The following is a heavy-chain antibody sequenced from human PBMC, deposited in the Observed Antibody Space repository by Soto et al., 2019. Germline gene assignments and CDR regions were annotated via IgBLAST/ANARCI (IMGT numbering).Heavy chain of an antibody. D-gene: IGHD5-18*01. CDR3: AKERGYNYGYDAMDV. CDR1: GFTFSSYA. J-gene: IGHJ6*02. CDR2: ISGSGIST. V-gene: IGHV3-23*01. Sequence: EVQLLESGGGLVQPGGSLRLSCAASGFTFSSYAMSWVRQAPGKGLEWVSGISGSGISTYYADSVKGRFTISRDNSKSTLYLQTNRLRAEDTAVYYCAKERGYNYGYDAMDVWGQGTTVTVSS.